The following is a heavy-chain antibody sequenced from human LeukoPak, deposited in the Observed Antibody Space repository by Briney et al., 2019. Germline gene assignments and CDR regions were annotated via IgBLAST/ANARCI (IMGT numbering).Heavy chain of an antibody. V-gene: IGHV3-23*01. CDR1: GFTFRSYD. CDR3: AKDCWFDP. J-gene: IGHJ5*02. CDR2: ITGSGGST. Sequence: PGGSLRLSCAASGFTFRSYDMSWVRQTPGKGLEWVSAITGSGGSTYYADSVKGRFTISRDNSKNTLYLQMNSLRAEDAAVYYCAKDCWFDPWGQGTLVTVSS.